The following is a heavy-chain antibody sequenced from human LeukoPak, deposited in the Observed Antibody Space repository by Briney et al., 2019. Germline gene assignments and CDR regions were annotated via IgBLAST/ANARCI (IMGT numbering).Heavy chain of an antibody. V-gene: IGHV3-21*01. CDR3: ARDIVVVPAAIKVYYYGMDV. Sequence: GGSLRLSCAASGFTFSSYSMNWVRQAPGKGLEWVSSISSSSSYIYYADSVKGRSTISRDNAKNSLYLQMNSLRAEDTAVYYCARDIVVVPAAIKVYYYGMDVWGKGTTVTVSS. CDR2: ISSSSSYI. CDR1: GFTFSSYS. D-gene: IGHD2-2*02. J-gene: IGHJ6*04.